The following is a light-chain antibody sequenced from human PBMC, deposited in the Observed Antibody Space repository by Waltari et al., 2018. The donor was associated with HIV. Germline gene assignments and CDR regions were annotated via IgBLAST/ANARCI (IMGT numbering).Light chain of an antibody. V-gene: IGLV1-40*01. CDR2: GNN. J-gene: IGLJ2*01. Sequence: QSVLTQPPSVSGAPGQRVTISCTGSSSNIGAGYDVHWYQQLPGTAPKHLIYGNNNRPSGVPDRFSGSKSGTSASLAITGLQAEDEADYYCQSYDSSLSGVVFGGGTKLTVL. CDR1: SSNIGAGYD. CDR3: QSYDSSLSGVV.